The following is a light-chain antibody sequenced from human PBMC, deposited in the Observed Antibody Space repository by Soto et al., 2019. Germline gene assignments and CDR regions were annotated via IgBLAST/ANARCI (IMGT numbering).Light chain of an antibody. CDR3: QHSET. V-gene: IGKV1-5*03. Sequence: DIQMTQSPSTLSVSVGDRVTITCRASQSISSWLAWYQQKPGKAPKLLIYKASSLESGVPSRFSGSGSGTEFTLTISSLQPDDFATYYCQHSETFGQGTKVEIK. CDR1: QSISSW. CDR2: KAS. J-gene: IGKJ1*01.